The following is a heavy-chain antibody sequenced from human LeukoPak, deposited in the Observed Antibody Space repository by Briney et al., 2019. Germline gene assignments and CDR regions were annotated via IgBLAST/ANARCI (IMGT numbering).Heavy chain of an antibody. J-gene: IGHJ4*02. CDR1: GFTFSSYA. D-gene: IGHD3-22*01. CDR2: ISYDGSNK. V-gene: IGHV3-30-3*01. CDR3: AREGGITMIVVAALDY. Sequence: GGSLRLSCAASGFTFSSYAMHWVRQAPGKGLEWVAVISYDGSNKYYADSVKGRFTISRDNPKNTLYLQMNSLRAEDTAVYYCAREGGITMIVVAALDYWGQGTLVTVSS.